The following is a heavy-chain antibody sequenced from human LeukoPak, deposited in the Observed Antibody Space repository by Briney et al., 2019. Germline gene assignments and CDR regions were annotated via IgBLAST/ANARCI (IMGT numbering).Heavy chain of an antibody. Sequence: SETLSLTRTVSGGSISSYYWSWIRQPPGKGLEWIGYIYYSGSTNYNPSLKSRVTISVDTSKNQFSLKLSSVTAADTAVYFCASFERLRLRGSDYWGQGALVIVSS. D-gene: IGHD5-12*01. V-gene: IGHV4-59*12. CDR3: ASFERLRLRGSDY. CDR2: IYYSGST. CDR1: GGSISSYY. J-gene: IGHJ4*02.